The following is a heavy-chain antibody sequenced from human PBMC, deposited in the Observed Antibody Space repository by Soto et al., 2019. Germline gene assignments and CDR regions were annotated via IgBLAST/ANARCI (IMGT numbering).Heavy chain of an antibody. Sequence: EVQLVESGGGLVQPGGSLRLSCAASGFTFSTYWMSWVRHTPGKGLEWVANINEDGSERYYVDSVKGRFTISRDNAKTSLYLQTISLRGEDTAVYYGARVWFLDYWGQGPLVTVSS. V-gene: IGHV3-7*05. CDR2: INEDGSER. CDR3: ARVWFLDY. D-gene: IGHD2-21*01. J-gene: IGHJ4*02. CDR1: GFTFSTYW.